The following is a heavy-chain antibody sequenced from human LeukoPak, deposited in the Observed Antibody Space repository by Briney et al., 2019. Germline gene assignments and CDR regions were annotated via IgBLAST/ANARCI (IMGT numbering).Heavy chain of an antibody. J-gene: IGHJ4*02. Sequence: KPSETLSLTCSVSDGSINSYYWNWIRRPPGKGLEWIGCIYYNGNTNYSPSLKSRVTMSVDTSKNLFSLKVSSVTAADTAVYYCASSDGAPVAGMGLDYWGQGTLVTVSS. CDR3: ASSDGAPVAGMGLDY. CDR1: DGSINSYY. D-gene: IGHD6-19*01. CDR2: IYYNGNT. V-gene: IGHV4-59*01.